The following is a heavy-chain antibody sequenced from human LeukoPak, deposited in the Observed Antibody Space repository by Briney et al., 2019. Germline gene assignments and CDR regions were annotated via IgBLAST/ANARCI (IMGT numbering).Heavy chain of an antibody. CDR1: GGSISSYY. V-gene: IGHV4-59*08. CDR2: IYNSGST. Sequence: PSQTLSLTCTLSGGSISSYYWSWIRQPPGKGLAWIGYIYNSGSTNYNPSLKSRVTISVDTSKNKFSLKLSSVTAADTAVYYCARTTVTPYYFDYWGQGTLVTVSS. CDR3: ARTTVTPYYFDY. J-gene: IGHJ4*02. D-gene: IGHD4-17*01.